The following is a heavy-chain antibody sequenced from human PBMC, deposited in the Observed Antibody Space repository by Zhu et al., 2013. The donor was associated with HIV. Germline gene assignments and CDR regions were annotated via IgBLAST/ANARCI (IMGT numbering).Heavy chain of an antibody. CDR3: ARVGGLWFGELWFDY. Sequence: QVQLQESGPGLVKPSETLSLTCTVSGGSISSSSYYWGWIRQPPGKGLEWIGSIYYSGSTYYNPSLKSRVTISVDTSKNQFSLKLSSVTAADTAVYYCARVGGLWFGELWFDYWGQGTLVTVSS. V-gene: IGHV4-39*07. CDR2: IYYSGST. D-gene: IGHD3-10*01. J-gene: IGHJ4*02. CDR1: GGSISSSSYY.